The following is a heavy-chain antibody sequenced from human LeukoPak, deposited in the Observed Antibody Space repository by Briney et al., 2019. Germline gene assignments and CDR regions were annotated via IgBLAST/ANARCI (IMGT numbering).Heavy chain of an antibody. D-gene: IGHD1-14*01. CDR1: GFTFTSSA. CDR2: IVVGSGNT. Sequence: GASVKVSCKAPGFTFTSSAMQWVRQARGQRLEWIGWIVVGSGNTNYAQKFQERVTITRDMSTSTAYMELSSLRSEDTAVYYCAADFGVTHFDYWGQGTLVTVSS. V-gene: IGHV1-58*02. CDR3: AADFGVTHFDY. J-gene: IGHJ4*02.